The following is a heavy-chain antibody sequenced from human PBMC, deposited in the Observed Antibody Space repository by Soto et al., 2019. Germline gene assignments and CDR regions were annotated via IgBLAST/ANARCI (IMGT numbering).Heavy chain of an antibody. Sequence: GGSLRLSCAASGFTFSSYDMHWVRQATGKGLEWVSAIGTAGDTYYPGSAKGRFTISRENAKNSLYLQMNSLRAGDTAVYYCARGLLPGFYYYYGMDVWGQGTTVTVSS. CDR3: ARGLLPGFYYYYGMDV. CDR1: GFTFSSYD. J-gene: IGHJ6*02. D-gene: IGHD3-10*01. V-gene: IGHV3-13*01. CDR2: IGTAGDT.